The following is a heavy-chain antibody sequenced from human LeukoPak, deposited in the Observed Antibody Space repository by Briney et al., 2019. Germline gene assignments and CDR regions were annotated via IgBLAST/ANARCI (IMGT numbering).Heavy chain of an antibody. CDR2: INGDGSSI. Sequence: PGGSLRLSCAASGFTFSTDWMHWVRQAPGKGPVWVSRINGDGSSINYADSVKGRFTISRDNAKNTLYLQMNSLRAEDTAVYYCARRAVAGGFYGWWGHGTLVTVSS. V-gene: IGHV3-74*01. CDR3: ARRAVAGGFYGW. J-gene: IGHJ4*01. CDR1: GFTFSTDW. D-gene: IGHD6-19*01.